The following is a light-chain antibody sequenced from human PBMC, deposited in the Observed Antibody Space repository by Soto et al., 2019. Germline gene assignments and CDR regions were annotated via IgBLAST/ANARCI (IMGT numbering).Light chain of an antibody. CDR2: NNN. Sequence: QSVLTQTPSASGTPGQTVTISCSGSRCNIGNNTVSWYQQFQGTAPNLLIYNNNHRHSGVPDRFSGSKSGTSASVAISGLQSEDEDDYYCESCDDSGNARWVFGGGTKLTVL. J-gene: IGLJ3*02. V-gene: IGLV1-44*01. CDR3: ESCDDSGNARWV. CDR1: RCNIGNNT.